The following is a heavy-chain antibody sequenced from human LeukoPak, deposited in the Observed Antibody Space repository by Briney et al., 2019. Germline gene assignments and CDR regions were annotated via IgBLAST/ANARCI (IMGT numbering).Heavy chain of an antibody. Sequence: LRLSCAASGFTFSDYYMSWIRQPPGKGLEWIGYIYYSGSTYYNPSLKSRVTISVDTSKNQFSLKLSSVTAADTAVYYCARAYSGYDFDYWGQGTLVTVSS. CDR2: IYYSGST. CDR1: GFTFSDYY. J-gene: IGHJ4*02. D-gene: IGHD5-12*01. V-gene: IGHV4-30-4*08. CDR3: ARAYSGYDFDY.